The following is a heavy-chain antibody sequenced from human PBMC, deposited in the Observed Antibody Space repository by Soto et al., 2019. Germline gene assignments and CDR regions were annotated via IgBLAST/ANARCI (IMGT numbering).Heavy chain of an antibody. V-gene: IGHV3-72*01. Sequence: VHLVESVGTLVQPGGALRLSCAVSGFTFSDYYIDWVRQAPGKGLEWVGRSRDKGNSYSTDYAASVKGRFTASRDASKNALYLQMNSLKADDTALYYCARSIPGPTSFDYWGQGTLVTVSS. CDR2: SRDKGNSYST. D-gene: IGHD1-7*01. CDR1: GFTFSDYY. J-gene: IGHJ4*02. CDR3: ARSIPGPTSFDY.